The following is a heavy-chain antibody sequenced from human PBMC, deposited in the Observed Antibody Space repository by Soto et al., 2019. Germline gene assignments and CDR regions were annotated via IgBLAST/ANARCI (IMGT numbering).Heavy chain of an antibody. Sequence: SETLSLTCAVYGGSFSGYSWSWIRQPPGKGLEWIGEINHSGSASYNPSLKSRVTMSADTSKSQFSLRLSSVTAADTAVYYCASGYFDWLYAFDIWGQGTMVTVSS. CDR2: INHSGSA. J-gene: IGHJ3*02. V-gene: IGHV4-34*01. CDR3: ASGYFDWLYAFDI. D-gene: IGHD3-9*01. CDR1: GGSFSGYS.